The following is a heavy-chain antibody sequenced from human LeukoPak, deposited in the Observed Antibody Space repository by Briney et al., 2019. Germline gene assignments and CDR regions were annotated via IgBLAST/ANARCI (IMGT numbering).Heavy chain of an antibody. CDR1: GFTVSSNY. V-gene: IGHV3-53*01. Sequence: GGSLRLSCAASGFTVSSNYMSWVRQAPGKGLEWVSVIYSGGSTYYADSVKGRFTISRDNSKNTLYLQMNSLRAEDTAVYYCAKPAMVRGPLDYWGQGTLVTVSS. D-gene: IGHD3-10*01. J-gene: IGHJ4*02. CDR2: IYSGGST. CDR3: AKPAMVRGPLDY.